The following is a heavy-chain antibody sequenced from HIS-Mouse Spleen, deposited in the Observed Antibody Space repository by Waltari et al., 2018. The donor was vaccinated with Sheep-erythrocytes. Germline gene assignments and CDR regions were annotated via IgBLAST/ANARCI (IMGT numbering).Heavy chain of an antibody. V-gene: IGHV3-30*18. CDR2: ISYDGSNK. J-gene: IGHJ4*02. CDR1: GFTFSSYG. CDR3: AKEDCGGDCPFDY. D-gene: IGHD2-21*02. Sequence: QVQLVESGGGVVQPGRSLRLSCAASGFTFSSYGMHWVRQAPGKGLEWGAVISYDGSNKYYADSVKGRFTISRDNSKNTLYLQMNSLRAEDTAVYYCAKEDCGGDCPFDYWGQGTLVTVSS.